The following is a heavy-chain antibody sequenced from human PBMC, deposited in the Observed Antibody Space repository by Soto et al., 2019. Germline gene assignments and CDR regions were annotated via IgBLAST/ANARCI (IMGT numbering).Heavy chain of an antibody. Sequence: PGGSLRLSCDASGFTFSSYAMKWVRQAPGKGPESVSTIRGSGRSTYYQDSAKGRFTISRNNSKITRYLKMHRLSAEDTDVYYCAKGRGGVLATSYFDNWGQGTLVTGSS. D-gene: IGHD2-8*01. CDR3: AKGRGGVLATSYFDN. V-gene: IGHV3-23*01. CDR2: IRGSGRST. J-gene: IGHJ4*02. CDR1: GFTFSSYA.